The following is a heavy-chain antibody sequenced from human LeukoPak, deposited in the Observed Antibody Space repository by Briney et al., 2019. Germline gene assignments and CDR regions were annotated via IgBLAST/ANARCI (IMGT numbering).Heavy chain of an antibody. J-gene: IGHJ6*03. D-gene: IGHD6-13*01. CDR2: IYHSGST. V-gene: IGHV4-38-2*02. CDR3: ARGIALYYYYYYMDV. Sequence: SETLSLTCTVSGYSISSGYYWGWIRQPPGKGLEWIGSIYHSGSTYYNPSLKSRVTISVDTSKNQFSLKLSSVTAADTAVYYCARGIALYYYYYYMDVWGKGTTVTVSS. CDR1: GYSISSGYY.